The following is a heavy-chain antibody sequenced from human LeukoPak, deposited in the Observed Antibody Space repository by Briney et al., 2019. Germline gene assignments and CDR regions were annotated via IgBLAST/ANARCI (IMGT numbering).Heavy chain of an antibody. CDR2: VNWNGGST. Sequence: GGSLRLSCAASGFTFDDYSMSCVRQAPGKGLEWGSGVNWNGGSTGCADSVKGRFTISRDNAKNSLYLQMNSLRAEDTALYYCAREAGGDYGDYYYYYYMDVWGKGTTVTVSS. D-gene: IGHD4/OR15-4a*01. CDR3: AREAGGDYGDYYYYYYMDV. J-gene: IGHJ6*03. CDR1: GFTFDDYS. V-gene: IGHV3-20*04.